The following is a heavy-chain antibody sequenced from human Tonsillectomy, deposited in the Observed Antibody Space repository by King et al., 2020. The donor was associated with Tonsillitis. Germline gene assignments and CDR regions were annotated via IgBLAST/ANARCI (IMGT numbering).Heavy chain of an antibody. V-gene: IGHV4-59*01. CDR2: IYYIGST. D-gene: IGHD1-26*01. CDR1: GGSISSYY. CDR3: ARDGGSFVYFDS. Sequence: QLQESGPGLVKPSETLSLTCTVSGGSISSYYWSWIRQPPGKGLEWIGYIYYIGSTNYNPSLKSRVTISVDTSKNKFSLKLSSVTAADTAVYYCARDGGSFVYFDSWGQGTLVTVSS. J-gene: IGHJ4*02.